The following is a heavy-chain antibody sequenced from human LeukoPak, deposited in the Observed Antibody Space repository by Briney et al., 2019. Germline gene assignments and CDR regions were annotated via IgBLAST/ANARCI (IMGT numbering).Heavy chain of an antibody. CDR2: IFYSGST. V-gene: IGHV4-39*01. J-gene: IGHJ3*02. D-gene: IGHD2-21*01. CDR3: ASGDTSDVFDI. CDR1: GGSISSSSYY. Sequence: PSETLSLTCTVSGGSISSSSYYWGWIRQPPGKGLEWIGSIFYSGSTYYNPSLKSRVTISVDTSNNQFSLKLRSVTAADTAVYYCASGDTSDVFDIWGQGTMVTVSS.